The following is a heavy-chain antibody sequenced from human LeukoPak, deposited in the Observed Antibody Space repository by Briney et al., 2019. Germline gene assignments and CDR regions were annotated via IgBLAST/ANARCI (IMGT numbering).Heavy chain of an antibody. CDR3: ARDFGSNSRYCSSTRCPRGQWFGELNYYYYMDV. J-gene: IGHJ6*03. CDR2: IIPIFGTA. V-gene: IGHV1-69*05. CDR1: GGTFSSYA. Sequence: GASVKVSCKASGGTFSSYAISWVRQAPGQGLEWMGRIIPIFGTANYAQKFQGRVTITTDESTSTAYMELSRLRSEDTAVYYCARDFGSNSRYCSSTRCPRGQWFGELNYYYYMDVWGKGTTVTVSS. D-gene: IGHD2-2*01.